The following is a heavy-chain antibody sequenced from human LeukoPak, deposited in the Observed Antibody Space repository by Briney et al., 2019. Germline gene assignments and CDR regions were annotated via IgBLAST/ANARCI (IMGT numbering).Heavy chain of an antibody. CDR2: IYPGDSDT. Sequence: GESLNISCKGSGYSFTSYWIGWVHQMPGKGLEWMGIIYPGDSDTRYSPSFQGQVTISADKSISTAYLQWSSLKASDTAMYYCARVLGYYDSSGYYTSFGGFDYWGQGTLVTVSS. CDR3: ARVLGYYDSSGYYTSFGGFDY. D-gene: IGHD3-22*01. V-gene: IGHV5-51*07. CDR1: GYSFTSYW. J-gene: IGHJ4*02.